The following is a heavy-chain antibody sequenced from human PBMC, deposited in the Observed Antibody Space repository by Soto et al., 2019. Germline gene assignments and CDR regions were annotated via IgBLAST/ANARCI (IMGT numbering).Heavy chain of an antibody. J-gene: IGHJ4*02. CDR1: GYTFTSYA. Sequence: ASVKVSGKAFGYTFTSYAMHWVRQAPGQRLEWMGWINAGNGNTKYSQKFQGRVTITRDTSASTAYMELSSLRSEDTAVYYCARGSPYFDYWGQGTLVTVSS. CDR3: ARGSPYFDY. CDR2: INAGNGNT. V-gene: IGHV1-3*01.